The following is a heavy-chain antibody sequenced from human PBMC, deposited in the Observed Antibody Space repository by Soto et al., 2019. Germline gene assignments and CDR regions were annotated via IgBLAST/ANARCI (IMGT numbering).Heavy chain of an antibody. J-gene: IGHJ5*02. V-gene: IGHV4-39*01. CDR3: ARCTRTLRAWFDP. Sequence: PSETLSLTCTVSGGSISSSSYYWGWIRQPPGKGLEWIGSIYYSGSTYYNPSLKSRVTISVDTSKNQFSLKLSSVTAADTAVYYCARCTRTLRAWFDPWGQGTLVTVSS. CDR2: IYYSGST. CDR1: GGSISSSSYY. D-gene: IGHD3-10*01.